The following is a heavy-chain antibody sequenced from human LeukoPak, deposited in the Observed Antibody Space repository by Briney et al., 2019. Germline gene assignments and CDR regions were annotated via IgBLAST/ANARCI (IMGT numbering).Heavy chain of an antibody. J-gene: IGHJ5*02. CDR2: IYYSGST. Sequence: SETLSLTCTVSGGSISSSSYYWGWIRQPPGKGLESIVSIYYSGSTYYNPSLKSRVTISVDTSTNKLSLKLSSVTAADTAVYYCARHFRTVWSGYRWDWFDPWGQGTLVTVSS. D-gene: IGHD3-3*01. CDR1: GGSISSSSYY. CDR3: ARHFRTVWSGYRWDWFDP. V-gene: IGHV4-39*01.